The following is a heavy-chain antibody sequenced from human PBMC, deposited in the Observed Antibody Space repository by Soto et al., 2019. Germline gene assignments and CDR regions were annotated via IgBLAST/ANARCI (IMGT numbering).Heavy chain of an antibody. CDR1: GFTFSSYG. D-gene: IGHD2-15*01. V-gene: IGHV3-33*01. CDR3: ARDLSPNGGKPIIAGY. J-gene: IGHJ4*02. Sequence: GGSLRLSCAASGFTFSSYGMHWVRQAPGKGLEWVAVIWYDGSNKYYADSVKGRFTISRDNSKNTLYLQMNSLRAEDTAVYYCARDLSPNGGKPIIAGYWGQGTLVTVSS. CDR2: IWYDGSNK.